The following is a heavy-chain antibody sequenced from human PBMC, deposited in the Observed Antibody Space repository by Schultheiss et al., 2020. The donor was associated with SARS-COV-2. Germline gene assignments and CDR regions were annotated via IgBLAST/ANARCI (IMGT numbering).Heavy chain of an antibody. D-gene: IGHD3-10*01. Sequence: GGSLRLSCAASGFTFSSYDMHWVRQAPGKGLEWVAVIWYDGSNKYYADSVKGRFTVSRDNSKNRLYLQMNSLRAEDTAVYYCARDRSGRYASGSLPGYWGQGTLVTVSS. J-gene: IGHJ4*02. V-gene: IGHV3-33*08. CDR3: ARDRSGRYASGSLPGY. CDR1: GFTFSSYD. CDR2: IWYDGSNK.